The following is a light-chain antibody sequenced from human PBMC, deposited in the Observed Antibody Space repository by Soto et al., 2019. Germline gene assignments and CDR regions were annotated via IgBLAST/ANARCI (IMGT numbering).Light chain of an antibody. V-gene: IGKV1-39*01. CDR3: QQSYRTPRT. CDR2: AAS. Sequence: IQLTQPPATLSLSGGDRVTLACKASQSSSSYVDWYQKPPGKAPKLLIYAASSLQSGAPTRCSGRGAGTDCTLTISSQQHDDVATYYCQQSYRTPRTFGGGTKVDIK. J-gene: IGKJ4*01. CDR1: QSSSSY.